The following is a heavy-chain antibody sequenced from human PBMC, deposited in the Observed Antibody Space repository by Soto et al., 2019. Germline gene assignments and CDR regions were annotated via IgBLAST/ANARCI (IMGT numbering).Heavy chain of an antibody. D-gene: IGHD2-8*02. V-gene: IGHV4-34*01. Sequence: QVQLQQWGAGLLKPSETLSLTCAVYGGSFSGYYWTWIRRPPGTGLEWIGEINHSGSTNYNPSLKSRVTISVDTSKNQFSLKLTSVTAAHTAVYYCARDKITGLFDYWGQGTLVTVSS. CDR1: GGSFSGYY. CDR2: INHSGST. CDR3: ARDKITGLFDY. J-gene: IGHJ4*02.